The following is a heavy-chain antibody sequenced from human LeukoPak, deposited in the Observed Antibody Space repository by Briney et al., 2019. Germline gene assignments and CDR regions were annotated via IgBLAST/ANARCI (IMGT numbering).Heavy chain of an antibody. D-gene: IGHD5-12*01. CDR1: GFTFDDYG. J-gene: IGHJ5*02. CDR2: ISSNGGST. V-gene: IGHV3-64*02. CDR3: ARDRIVATITYWFDP. Sequence: GGSLRLSCAASGFTFDDYGMSWVRQAPGKGLEYVSGISSNGGSTCYADSVKGRFTISRDNSKNTLYLQMGSLRAEDMAVYYCARDRIVATITYWFDPWGQGTLVTVSS.